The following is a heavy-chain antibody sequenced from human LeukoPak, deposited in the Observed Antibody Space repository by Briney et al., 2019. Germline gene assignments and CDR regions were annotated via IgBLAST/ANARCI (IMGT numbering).Heavy chain of an antibody. V-gene: IGHV4-34*01. CDR1: GGSFSGYY. J-gene: IGHJ6*03. D-gene: IGHD3-3*01. Sequence: PSETLSLTCAVYGGSFSGYYWSWIRQPPGKGLEWIGEINHSGSTNYNPSLKSRVTISVDTSKNQFSLKLSSVTAADTAVYYCARARFWSGYYGNYYYMDVWGIGTTVTVSS. CDR2: INHSGST. CDR3: ARARFWSGYYGNYYYMDV.